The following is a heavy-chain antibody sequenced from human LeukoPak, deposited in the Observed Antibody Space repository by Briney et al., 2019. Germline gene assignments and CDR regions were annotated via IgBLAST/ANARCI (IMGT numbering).Heavy chain of an antibody. CDR2: IYYSGST. V-gene: IGHV4-59*08. Sequence: PSETLSLTCTVSGGSISSYYWSWIRQPPGKGLEWIGYIYYSGSTNYNPSLKSRVTISVDTSKNQFSLKLSSVTAADTAVYYCASHAGSSSWYETDYWGQGTLVTVSS. D-gene: IGHD6-13*01. J-gene: IGHJ4*02. CDR1: GGSISSYY. CDR3: ASHAGSSSWYETDY.